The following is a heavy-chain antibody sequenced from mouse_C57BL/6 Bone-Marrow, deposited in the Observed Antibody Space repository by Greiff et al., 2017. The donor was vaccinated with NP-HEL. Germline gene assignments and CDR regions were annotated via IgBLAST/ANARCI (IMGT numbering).Heavy chain of an antibody. J-gene: IGHJ4*01. Sequence: QVQLQQPGAELVKPGASVKLSCKASGYTFTSYWMQWVKQRPGQGLEWIGEIDPSDSYTNYNQKFKGKATLTVDTSSSTAYMQLSSLTSEDSAVYYCARLLLRGGDYWGQGTSVTVSS. D-gene: IGHD1-1*01. CDR1: GYTFTSYW. CDR2: IDPSDSYT. V-gene: IGHV1-50*01. CDR3: ARLLLRGGDY.